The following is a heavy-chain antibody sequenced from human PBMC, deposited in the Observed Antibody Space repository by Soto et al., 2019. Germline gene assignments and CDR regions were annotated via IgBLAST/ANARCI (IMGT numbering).Heavy chain of an antibody. Sequence: GGSLRLSCAASGFTFSSYSMNWVRQAPGKGLEWVSSISSSSSYIYYADSVKGRFTISRDNAKNSLYLQMNSLRAEDTAVYYCARGFTRMDLGFDPWGQGTLVTVSS. CDR2: ISSSSSYI. CDR3: ARGFTRMDLGFDP. V-gene: IGHV3-21*01. D-gene: IGHD2-2*01. CDR1: GFTFSSYS. J-gene: IGHJ5*02.